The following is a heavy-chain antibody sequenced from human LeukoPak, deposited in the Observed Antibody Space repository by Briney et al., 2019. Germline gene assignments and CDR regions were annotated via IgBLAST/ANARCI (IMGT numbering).Heavy chain of an antibody. CDR3: AMLSIVVEPAVIFDY. J-gene: IGHJ4*02. Sequence: KPSETLSLTCSVSAYSIGSGYSWGWIRQPPGKGLEWIGSIYHSGSTYYNPSLRSRATISVDTSKNQFSLKLSSMTAADTAVYYCAMLSIVVEPAVIFDYWGQGTLVTVSS. CDR2: IYHSGST. V-gene: IGHV4-38-2*01. CDR1: AYSIGSGYS. D-gene: IGHD2-2*01.